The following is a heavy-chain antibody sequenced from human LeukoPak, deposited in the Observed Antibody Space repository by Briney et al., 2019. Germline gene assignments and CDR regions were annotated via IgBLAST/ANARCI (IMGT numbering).Heavy chain of an antibody. J-gene: IGHJ1*01. V-gene: IGHV3-23*01. Sequence: RGSLRLSCAASGFTFSSYAMSWVRQAPGKGLEWVSAISGSGGSTYYADSVKGRFTISRDNSKNTLYLQMNSLRAEDTAVYYCAKDNSITRVFYDILTGYAPPAEYFQHWGQGTLVTVSS. CDR3: AKDNSITRVFYDILTGYAPPAEYFQH. CDR1: GFTFSSYA. CDR2: ISGSGGST. D-gene: IGHD3-9*01.